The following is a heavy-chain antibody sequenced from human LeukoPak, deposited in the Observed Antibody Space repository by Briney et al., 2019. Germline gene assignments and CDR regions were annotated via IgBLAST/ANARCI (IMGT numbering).Heavy chain of an antibody. J-gene: IGHJ4*02. Sequence: PGGSLRLSCVASGFTFSDYGIHWVRQAPGKGLEGVAVIYDDGSKEHFADSVKGRFTISRDQSKNTAVLQMNSLRVEDTAVYYCARDLKSGYVDFWGQGTLVTVSS. V-gene: IGHV3-33*01. CDR1: GFTFSDYG. CDR2: IYDDGSKE. CDR3: ARDLKSGYVDF. D-gene: IGHD3-3*01.